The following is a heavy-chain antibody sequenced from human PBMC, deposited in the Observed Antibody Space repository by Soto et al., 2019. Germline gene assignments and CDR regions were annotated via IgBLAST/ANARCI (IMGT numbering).Heavy chain of an antibody. CDR3: TRNPSYYDSPKN. Sequence: PVGSLRLSCAASGFTFPSYALSWVRQSPGKGLEWLAAINGIGDDTHYAESVKGRFTISRDNSKNTLYLQMNSLRAEDTALYYCTRNPSYYDSPKNWGQGTMVTVSS. J-gene: IGHJ3*01. D-gene: IGHD3-22*01. CDR2: INGIGDDT. CDR1: GFTFPSYA. V-gene: IGHV3-23*01.